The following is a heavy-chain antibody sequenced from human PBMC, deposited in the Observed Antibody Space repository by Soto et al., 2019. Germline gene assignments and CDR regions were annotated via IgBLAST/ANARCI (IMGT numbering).Heavy chain of an antibody. J-gene: IGHJ5*02. D-gene: IGHD6-13*01. CDR1: GYTFASYG. V-gene: IGHV1-18*01. CDR3: ARVPQGGSAGTLVWFDP. Sequence: ASVKVSCKASGYTFASYGISWVRQAPGQGLEWMGWISAYNGNTNYAQKLQGRVTMTTDTSTSTAYMELRSLRSDDTAVYYCARVPQGGSAGTLVWFDPWGQGTLVTVSS. CDR2: ISAYNGNT.